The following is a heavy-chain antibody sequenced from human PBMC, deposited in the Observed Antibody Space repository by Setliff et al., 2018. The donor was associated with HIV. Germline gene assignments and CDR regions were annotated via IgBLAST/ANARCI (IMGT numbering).Heavy chain of an antibody. J-gene: IGHJ4*02. V-gene: IGHV1-3*01. D-gene: IGHD2-15*01. CDR3: ARVKRWELQDNY. CDR1: GYTFTSYA. CDR2: INAGNGNI. Sequence: ASVKVSCKASGYTFTSYAMHWVRQAPGQRLEWMGWINAGNGNIRYAQKYQGRVTVTGDASTSTVYMELRSLRSKDTAIYYCARVKRWELQDNYWGQGTLVTVSS.